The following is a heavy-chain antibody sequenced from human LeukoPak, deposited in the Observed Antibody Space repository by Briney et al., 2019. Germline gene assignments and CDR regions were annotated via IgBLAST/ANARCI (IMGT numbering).Heavy chain of an antibody. D-gene: IGHD3-10*01. CDR2: INPSDGST. CDR3: ARVGGSGSFNDAFDI. J-gene: IGHJ3*02. Sequence: ASVKVSCKASGYTFTTYYMHWVRQAPGQGLEWMGTINPSDGSTSYAQKFQGRVTMTRDTSTSTVYMELSSLRSEDTAVYYCARVGGSGSFNDAFDIWGQGTMVTVSS. CDR1: GYTFTTYY. V-gene: IGHV1-46*01.